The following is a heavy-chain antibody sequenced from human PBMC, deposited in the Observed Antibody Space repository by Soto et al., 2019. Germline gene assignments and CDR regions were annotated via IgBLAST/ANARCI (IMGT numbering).Heavy chain of an antibody. CDR3: ARASDYVWGSSKPFFDY. J-gene: IGHJ4*02. V-gene: IGHV4-30-4*01. CDR1: GGSISSGDYY. D-gene: IGHD3-16*01. Sequence: QVQLQESGPGLVKPSQTLSLTCTVSGGSISSGDYYWSWIRQPPGKGLEWIGYIYYSGSTYYNPSLKSRGTISVDTSENQFSLKLSSVTAADTAVYYCARASDYVWGSSKPFFDYWGQGTLVTVSS. CDR2: IYYSGST.